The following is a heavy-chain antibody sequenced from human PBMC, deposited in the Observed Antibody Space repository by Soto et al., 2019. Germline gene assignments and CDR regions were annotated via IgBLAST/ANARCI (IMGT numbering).Heavy chain of an antibody. CDR3: ASGFNTRLDY. V-gene: IGHV1-69*02. CDR1: GGSFSSNS. D-gene: IGHD1-26*01. Sequence: QVHLVQSGAEVKKPGSSVKISCRASGGSFSSNSLKWVRQAPGQGLEWMGRILPILDVANYAQKFQGRVTITADKSTSSAYMELNNLRSEDTAVYYCASGFNTRLDYWGQGTLVIVSS. J-gene: IGHJ4*02. CDR2: ILPILDVA.